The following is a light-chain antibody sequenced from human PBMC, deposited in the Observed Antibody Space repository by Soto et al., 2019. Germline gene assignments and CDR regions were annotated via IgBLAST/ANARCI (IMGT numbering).Light chain of an antibody. Sequence: QSVLTQPASVSGSPGQSITISCTGTSSDVGSYNLVSWYQQHPGKAPKLMIYEVSKRPSGVSNRFSGSKSGNTSSLTISGLQAEDEAVYYGCSYEVRSLFFDVFGIGPKVTAL. CDR3: CSYEVRSLFFDV. J-gene: IGLJ1*01. CDR1: SSDVGSYNL. V-gene: IGLV2-23*02. CDR2: EVS.